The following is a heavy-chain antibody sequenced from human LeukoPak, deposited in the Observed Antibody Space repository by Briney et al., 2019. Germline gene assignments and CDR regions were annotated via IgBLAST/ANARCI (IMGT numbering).Heavy chain of an antibody. CDR3: ARESPNIVATMGDY. Sequence: SETLSLTCTVSGGSISSSSYYWGWIRQPPGKGLEWIGSIYYSGSTYYNPSLKSRVTISVDTSKNQSSLKLSSVTAADTAVYYCARESPNIVATMGDYWGQGTLVTVSS. CDR1: GGSISSSSYY. CDR2: IYYSGST. D-gene: IGHD5-12*01. J-gene: IGHJ4*02. V-gene: IGHV4-39*02.